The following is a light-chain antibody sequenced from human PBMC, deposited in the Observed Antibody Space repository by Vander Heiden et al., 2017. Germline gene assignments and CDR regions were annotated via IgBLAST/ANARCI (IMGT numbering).Light chain of an antibody. V-gene: IGKV3-20*01. Sequence: EIVLTQSPGTLSLSPGERATLPSRASKRVSRRYLAWYQQKPGQAPRLLLYGASSRATGVQDRFSGSGSGTDCTLTISRLEPEDFAVYYCQQEGNSPLTVGQGTRLEIK. J-gene: IGKJ5*01. CDR3: QQEGNSPLT. CDR2: GAS. CDR1: KRVSRRY.